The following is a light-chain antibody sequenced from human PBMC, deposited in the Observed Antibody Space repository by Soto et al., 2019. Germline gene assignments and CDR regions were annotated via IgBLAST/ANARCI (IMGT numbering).Light chain of an antibody. CDR1: SSNIGSTT. CDR2: NNN. CDR3: AAWDDSLNGVV. J-gene: IGLJ3*02. Sequence: QSVLTQPPSASGTPGQRVTIACSGSSSNIGSTTVKWYQQLPGTAPKLLIYNNNQLPSGVPDRFSGSKSGTSASLAISGLQSEDEAYYYCAAWDDSLNGVVFGGGTKLTVL. V-gene: IGLV1-44*01.